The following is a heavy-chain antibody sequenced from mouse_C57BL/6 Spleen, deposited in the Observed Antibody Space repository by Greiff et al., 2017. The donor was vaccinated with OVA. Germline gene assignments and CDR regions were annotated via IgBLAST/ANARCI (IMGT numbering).Heavy chain of an antibody. CDR2: IWSDGST. J-gene: IGHJ2*01. V-gene: IGHV2-6-1*01. D-gene: IGHD2-4*01. Sequence: VMLVESGPGLVAPSQSLSITCTVSGFSLTSYGVHWVRQPPGKGLEWLVVIWSDGSTTYNSALKSRLSISKDNSKSQVFLKMNSLQTDDTAMYYCARHDDYDRGYFDYWGQGTTLTVSS. CDR1: GFSLTSYG. CDR3: ARHDDYDRGYFDY.